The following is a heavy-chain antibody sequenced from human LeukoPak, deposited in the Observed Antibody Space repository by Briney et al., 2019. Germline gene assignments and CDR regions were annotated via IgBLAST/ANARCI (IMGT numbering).Heavy chain of an antibody. Sequence: HPGGSLRLSCAASGFPFSNYEMNWVRQAPGKGLEWVSYISTSGGTIYYADSVKGRFTISRDNAKNSLYLQMNSLRADDTAVYYCARDPHFYGSGNWGQGTLVTVSS. CDR3: ARDPHFYGSGN. CDR1: GFPFSNYE. J-gene: IGHJ4*02. V-gene: IGHV3-48*03. CDR2: ISTSGGTI. D-gene: IGHD3-10*01.